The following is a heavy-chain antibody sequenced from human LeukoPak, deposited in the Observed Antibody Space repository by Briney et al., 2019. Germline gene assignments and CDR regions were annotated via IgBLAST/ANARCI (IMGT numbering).Heavy chain of an antibody. CDR3: ASARREYYYDSSGYYPPYFQH. D-gene: IGHD3-22*01. CDR1: GGSISSGGYY. V-gene: IGHV4-31*03. J-gene: IGHJ1*01. CDR2: IYYSGST. Sequence: SETLSLTCTVSGGSISSGGYYWSWIRQHPGKGLEWIGYIYYSGSTYYNPSLKSRVTISVDTSKNQFSLKLSSVTAADTAVYYCASARREYYYDSSGYYPPYFQHWGQGTLVTVSS.